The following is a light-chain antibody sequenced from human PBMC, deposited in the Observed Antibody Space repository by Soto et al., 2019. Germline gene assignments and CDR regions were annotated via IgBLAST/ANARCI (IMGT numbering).Light chain of an antibody. Sequence: QSALTQPPSASGSPGQSVTISCTGTSSDVGGYNYVSWYQQHSGKAPKLMIYEVSKRPSGVPDRFSGSKSGNTASLTVSGLQAEDEADYYCSSYAGSQGVFGGGTKLTVL. J-gene: IGLJ2*01. CDR1: SSDVGGYNY. CDR3: SSYAGSQGV. V-gene: IGLV2-8*01. CDR2: EVS.